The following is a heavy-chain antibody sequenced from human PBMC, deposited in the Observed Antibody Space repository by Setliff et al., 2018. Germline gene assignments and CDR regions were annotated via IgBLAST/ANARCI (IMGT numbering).Heavy chain of an antibody. CDR1: AFGFSSYW. CDR2: ISQDGSEK. Sequence: PGGSLRLSCAASAFGFSSYWMSWVRQAPGKGPEWLAQISQDGSEKYYVDSVKGRLTISRDNAKNSLYLQMNSLRVEDTAVYYCARDHAYGSRFYYYYYGMDVWGQGTTVTVSS. J-gene: IGHJ6*02. V-gene: IGHV3-7*01. D-gene: IGHD3-10*01. CDR3: ARDHAYGSRFYYYYYGMDV.